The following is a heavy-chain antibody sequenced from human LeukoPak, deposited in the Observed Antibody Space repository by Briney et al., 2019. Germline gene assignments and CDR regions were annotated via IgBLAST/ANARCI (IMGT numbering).Heavy chain of an antibody. CDR3: ARGGYSSGWSFFDY. D-gene: IGHD6-19*01. J-gene: IGHJ4*02. CDR1: GFTFSSYW. V-gene: IGHV3-74*01. CDR2: INTDGTST. Sequence: GGSLRLSCAASGFTFSSYWMHWVRQVPGKGLLWVSRINTDGTSTSHADSVKGRFTISRDDAKNTLYLQMNSLRAEDTAVYYCARGGYSSGWSFFDYWGQGTLVTVSS.